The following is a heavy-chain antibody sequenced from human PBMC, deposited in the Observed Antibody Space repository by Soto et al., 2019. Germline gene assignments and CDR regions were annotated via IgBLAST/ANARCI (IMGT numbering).Heavy chain of an antibody. CDR3: ASLTITGTTAPYYYNMDV. CDR2: IVSSGSHK. J-gene: IGHJ6*02. CDR1: GFTFSDCY. Sequence: SLRLSCAASGFTFSDCYMSWVRQSPGKGLVWVSSIVSSGSHKYYADSVKGRFTISRDNAKNSLYLQMNSLRAEDTAVYYCASLTITGTTAPYYYNMDVWGQGTTVTVSS. D-gene: IGHD1-20*01. V-gene: IGHV3-21*01.